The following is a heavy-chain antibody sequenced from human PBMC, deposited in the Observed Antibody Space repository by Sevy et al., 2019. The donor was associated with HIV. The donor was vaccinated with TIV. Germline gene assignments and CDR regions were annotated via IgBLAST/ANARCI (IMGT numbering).Heavy chain of an antibody. CDR3: ARGGDIVVVVAATSHYYGMDV. D-gene: IGHD2-15*01. CDR1: GFTFSSYG. Sequence: GGSLRLSCAASGFTFSSYGMHWVRQAPGKELEWVAVIWYDGSNKYYADSVKGRFTISRDNSKNTLYLQMNSLRAEDTAVYYCARGGDIVVVVAATSHYYGMDVWGQGTTVTVSS. J-gene: IGHJ6*02. CDR2: IWYDGSNK. V-gene: IGHV3-33*01.